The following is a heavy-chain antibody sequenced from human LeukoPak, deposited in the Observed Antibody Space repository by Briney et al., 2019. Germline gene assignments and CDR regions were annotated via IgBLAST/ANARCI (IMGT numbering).Heavy chain of an antibody. CDR1: GGSISSGGYY. CDR2: IYYSGST. Sequence: PSQTLSLTCTVSGGSISSGGYYWSWIRQHPGKGLEWIGYIYYSGSTYYNPSLKSRVTISVDTSKNQFSLKLSSVTAADTAVYYCARAAALGFYDSSGYHGLFDYWGQGTLVTVSS. D-gene: IGHD3-22*01. V-gene: IGHV4-31*03. CDR3: ARAAALGFYDSSGYHGLFDY. J-gene: IGHJ4*02.